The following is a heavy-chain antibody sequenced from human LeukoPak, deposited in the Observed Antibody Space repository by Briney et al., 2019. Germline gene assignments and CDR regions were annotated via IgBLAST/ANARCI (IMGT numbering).Heavy chain of an antibody. J-gene: IGHJ4*02. V-gene: IGHV1-3*03. CDR2: ISTGNGNT. CDR3: ARENIAVAVPYDY. Sequence: ASVKVSCKASASTFTIYAVHWVRRAPGQGLEWMGWISTGNGNTRYSQGFKDRITISRDTSASTVYMELRGLRSEDMAIYYCARENIAVAVPYDYWGQGTLVTVSS. D-gene: IGHD6-19*01. CDR1: ASTFTIYA.